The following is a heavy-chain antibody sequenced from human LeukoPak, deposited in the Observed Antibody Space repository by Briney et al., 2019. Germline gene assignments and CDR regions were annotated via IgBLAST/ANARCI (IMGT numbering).Heavy chain of an antibody. CDR1: GFTFSSYS. V-gene: IGHV3-48*01. J-gene: IGHJ4*02. D-gene: IGHD5-12*01. CDR2: ISSSSSTI. CDR3: ARDRGVASDY. Sequence: PGGSLRLSCAASGFTFSSYSMNWVRQAPGKGLEWVSYISSSSSTIYYADSVKGRFTISRDNAKNSLYLQMNSLRAEDTAVYYCARDRGVASDYWGQGTLVTVSS.